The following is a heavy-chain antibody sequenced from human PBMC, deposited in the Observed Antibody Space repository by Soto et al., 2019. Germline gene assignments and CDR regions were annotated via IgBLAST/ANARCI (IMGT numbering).Heavy chain of an antibody. D-gene: IGHD6-13*01. CDR1: GGTFSSYA. CDR3: ARGKRIAAAGIGYWFDP. Sequence: SVKVSCKASGGTFSSYAISWVRQAPGQGLEWMGGIIPIFGTANYAQKFQGRVTITADESTSTAYMELSSLRSEDTAVYYCARGKRIAAAGIGYWFDPWGQGTLVTVSS. V-gene: IGHV1-69*13. CDR2: IIPIFGTA. J-gene: IGHJ5*02.